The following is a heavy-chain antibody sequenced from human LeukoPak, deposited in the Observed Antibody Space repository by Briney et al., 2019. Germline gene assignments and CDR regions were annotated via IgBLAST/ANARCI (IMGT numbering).Heavy chain of an antibody. Sequence: PGGSLRLSCAASGFTFSSYGMHWVRQAPGKGLEWVAFIRYDGSNKYYADSVKGRFTISRDNSKNTLYLQMNSLRAEDTAVYYRAKDLGGSYFLIDYWGQGTLVTVSS. CDR2: IRYDGSNK. J-gene: IGHJ4*02. CDR1: GFTFSSYG. D-gene: IGHD1-26*01. CDR3: AKDLGGSYFLIDY. V-gene: IGHV3-30*02.